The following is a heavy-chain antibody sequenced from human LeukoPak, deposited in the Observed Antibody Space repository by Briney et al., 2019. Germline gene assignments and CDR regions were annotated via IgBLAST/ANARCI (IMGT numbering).Heavy chain of an antibody. D-gene: IGHD3-22*01. CDR2: ISSSSSTR. Sequence: SGGSLRLSCAASGFTFSSYSMNWVRQAPGKGLEWVSYISSSSSTRYYADSVKGRFTISRDNAKNSLYLQMNSLRAEDTAVYYCAIDYYDSSGYYSDTTPLAYWGQGTLVTVSS. J-gene: IGHJ4*02. CDR3: AIDYYDSSGYYSDTTPLAY. V-gene: IGHV3-48*04. CDR1: GFTFSSYS.